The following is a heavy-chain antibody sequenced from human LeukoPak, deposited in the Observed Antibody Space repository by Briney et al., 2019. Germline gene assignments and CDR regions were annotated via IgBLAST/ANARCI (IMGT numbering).Heavy chain of an antibody. V-gene: IGHV3-64*01. CDR3: ARSESGRWLQLGY. CDR1: GFAFNNYA. Sequence: GGSLRLSCAASGFAFNNYAMHWVRQASGKGLEYVSAISSNGGSTYYANSVKGRFTISRDNSKNTLYLQMGSLRAEDMAVYYCARSESGRWLQLGYWGQGTLVTVSS. CDR2: ISSNGGST. J-gene: IGHJ4*02. D-gene: IGHD5-24*01.